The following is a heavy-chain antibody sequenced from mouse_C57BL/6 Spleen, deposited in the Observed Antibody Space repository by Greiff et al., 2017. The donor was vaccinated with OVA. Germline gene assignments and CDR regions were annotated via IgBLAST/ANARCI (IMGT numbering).Heavy chain of an antibody. CDR3: ARLGDSSGYETY. D-gene: IGHD3-2*02. CDR2: IYPGDGDT. V-gene: IGHV1-82*01. Sequence: VKLVESGPELVKPGASVKISCKASGYAFSSSWMNWVKQRPGKGLEWIGRIYPGDGDTNYNGKFKGKATLTADKSSSTAYMQLSSLTSEDSAVYFCARLGDSSGYETYWGQGTLVTVSA. CDR1: GYAFSSSW. J-gene: IGHJ3*01.